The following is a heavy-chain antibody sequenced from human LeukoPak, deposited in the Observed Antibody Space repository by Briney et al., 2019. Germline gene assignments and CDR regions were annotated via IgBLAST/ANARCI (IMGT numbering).Heavy chain of an antibody. J-gene: IGHJ3*02. CDR3: ARDNTMKSDAFDI. V-gene: IGHV4-34*01. CDR2: INHSGST. D-gene: IGHD3-22*01. Sequence: SETLSLTCAVYGGSFSGYYWSWIRQPPGKGLEWIGEINHSGSTNYNPSLKSRVTISVDTSKNQFSLKLSSVTAADTAVYYCARDNTMKSDAFDIWGQGTMVTVSS. CDR1: GGSFSGYY.